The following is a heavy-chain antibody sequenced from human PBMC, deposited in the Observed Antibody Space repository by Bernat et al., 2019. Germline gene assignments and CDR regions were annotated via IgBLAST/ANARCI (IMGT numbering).Heavy chain of an antibody. CDR2: IYHSGST. CDR3: ARSRYCSGGSCFWSVDY. V-gene: IGHV4-34*01. D-gene: IGHD2-15*01. Sequence: QVQLQQWGAGLLKPSETLSLTCAVYGGSFSGYYWSWIRQPPGKGLEWIGEIYHSGSTNYNPSLKSRVTISVDKSKNQFSLKLSSVTAADTAVYYCARSRYCSGGSCFWSVDYWGQGTLVTVSS. J-gene: IGHJ4*02. CDR1: GGSFSGYY.